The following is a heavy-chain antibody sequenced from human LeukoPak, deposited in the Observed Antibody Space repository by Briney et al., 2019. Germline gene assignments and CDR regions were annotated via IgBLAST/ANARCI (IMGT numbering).Heavy chain of an antibody. V-gene: IGHV4-39*07. Sequence: PSETLSLTCTFSGGSIFCDSYYWGWIRQPPGKGLEWIGSIYYSGSTYYNPSLKSRVTISVDTSKNQFSLKLSSVTAADTAVYYCASGFNYYYYYMDVWGKGTTVTISS. D-gene: IGHD3-10*01. CDR3: ASGFNYYYYYMDV. CDR2: IYYSGST. CDR1: GGSIFCDSYY. J-gene: IGHJ6*03.